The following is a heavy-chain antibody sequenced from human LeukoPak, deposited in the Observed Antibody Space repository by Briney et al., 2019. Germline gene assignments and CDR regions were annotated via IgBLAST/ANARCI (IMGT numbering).Heavy chain of an antibody. V-gene: IGHV4-4*07. J-gene: IGHJ6*03. CDR3: AGTLIPTAMVYYYYMDV. CDR2: IYTSGST. D-gene: IGHD5-18*01. CDR1: GGSISSYY. Sequence: PSETLSLTCTVSGGSISSYYWSWIRQPAGKGLEWIGRIYTSGSTNYNPSLKSRVAMSVDTSKNQFSLELSSVTAADTAVYYCAGTLIPTAMVYYYYMDVWGKGTTVTVSS.